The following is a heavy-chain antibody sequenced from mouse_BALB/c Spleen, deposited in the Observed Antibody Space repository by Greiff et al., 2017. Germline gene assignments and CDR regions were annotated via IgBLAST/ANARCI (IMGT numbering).Heavy chain of an antibody. CDR3: ARDYYGSSYLDY. D-gene: IGHD1-1*01. CDR2: IRNKANGYTT. V-gene: IGHV7-3*02. Sequence: EVNVVESGGGLVQPGGSLRLSCATSGFTFTDYYMSWVRQPPGKALEWLGFIRNKANGYTTEYSASVKGRFTISRDNSQSILYLQMNTLRAEDSATYYCARDYYGSSYLDYWGQGTTLTVSS. J-gene: IGHJ2*01. CDR1: GFTFTDYY.